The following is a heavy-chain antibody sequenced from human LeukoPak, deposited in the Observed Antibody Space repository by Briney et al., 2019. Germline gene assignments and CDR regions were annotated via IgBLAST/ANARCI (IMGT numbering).Heavy chain of an antibody. Sequence: PGVSLRLSCAASGLTFGSYVMSWVRQGPGKGPEWVSAISGDGGTYYADSVKGRFTISRDNSKNTLYLQMNSLGGEDTALYYCARYCGAASCYSGFDYWGQGTLVTVAS. CDR2: ISGDGGT. J-gene: IGHJ4*02. CDR1: GLTFGSYV. D-gene: IGHD2-15*01. V-gene: IGHV3-23*01. CDR3: ARYCGAASCYSGFDY.